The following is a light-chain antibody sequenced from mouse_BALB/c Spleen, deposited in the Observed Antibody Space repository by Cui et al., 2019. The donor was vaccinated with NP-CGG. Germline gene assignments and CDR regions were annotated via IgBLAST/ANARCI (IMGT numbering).Light chain of an antibody. V-gene: IGLV1*01. CDR3: ALWYSNHWV. CDR1: TGAVTTSNY. CDR2: GTN. Sequence: QAVVTQESALTASSGETVTLTCRSSTGAVTTSNYANWVQEKPDHLFTGLIGGTNNRVPGAPARFSGSLIGDKAALTITGAQTEDEAIYFCALWYSNHWVFGGGTKLTVL. J-gene: IGLJ1*01.